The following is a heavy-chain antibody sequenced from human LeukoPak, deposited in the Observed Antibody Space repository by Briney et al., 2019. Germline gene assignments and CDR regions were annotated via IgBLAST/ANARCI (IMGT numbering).Heavy chain of an antibody. CDR3: ARPESDSSGWYELY. CDR1: GYSFTSYW. D-gene: IGHD6-19*01. V-gene: IGHV5-51*01. CDR2: IYPGESDT. J-gene: IGHJ4*02. Sequence: GESLEISCKGSGYSFTSYWMGWVRPMPGKGVGWMGIIYPGESDTRYSPSFQGQVTISADKSISTAYLQWSSLKASDTAMYYCARPESDSSGWYELYWGQGTLVTVSS.